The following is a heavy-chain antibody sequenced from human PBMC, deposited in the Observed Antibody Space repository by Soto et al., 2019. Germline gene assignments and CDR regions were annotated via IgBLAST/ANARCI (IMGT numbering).Heavy chain of an antibody. Sequence: QVQLQESGPGLVKPSQTLSLTCTVSGGSISSGDYYWSWIRQPPGKGLEWIGYIYYSGSTYYNPSLKGRVTLSVDPSQNQFSLKLSSVTAADTAVYYCARDRIWSYFDYWGQGTLVTVSS. V-gene: IGHV4-30-4*01. D-gene: IGHD2-15*01. J-gene: IGHJ4*02. CDR1: GGSISSGDYY. CDR2: IYYSGST. CDR3: ARDRIWSYFDY.